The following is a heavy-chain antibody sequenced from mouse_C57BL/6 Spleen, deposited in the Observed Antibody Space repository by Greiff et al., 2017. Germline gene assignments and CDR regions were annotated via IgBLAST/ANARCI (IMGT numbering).Heavy chain of an antibody. D-gene: IGHD4-1*01. CDR2: IDPSDSYT. Sequence: QVQLQQPGAELVKPGASVKLSCKASGYTFTSYWMQWVKQRPGQCLEWIGEIDPSDSYTNYNQKFKGNATLTVDTSSNTAYMQLSSLTSEDSAVYYCAKGNWDEYFDYWGQGTTLTVSS. CDR3: AKGNWDEYFDY. V-gene: IGHV1-50*01. CDR1: GYTFTSYW. J-gene: IGHJ2*01.